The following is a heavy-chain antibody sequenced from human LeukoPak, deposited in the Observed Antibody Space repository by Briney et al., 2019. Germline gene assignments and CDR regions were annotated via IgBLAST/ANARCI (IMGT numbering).Heavy chain of an antibody. CDR2: IYYRRST. J-gene: IGHJ4*02. V-gene: IGHV4-39*01. CDR1: GGSISSSIYY. Sequence: SETLSLTCTFSGGSISSSIYYWGGIRRPPGRGLGCIWSIYYRRSTYYSPSLKSRVTISVDTSKNSSTLKLSSVTAADTAVYYCAAGEAGGFDFWAQGTLVTGSS. D-gene: IGHD3-10*01. CDR3: AAGEAGGFDF.